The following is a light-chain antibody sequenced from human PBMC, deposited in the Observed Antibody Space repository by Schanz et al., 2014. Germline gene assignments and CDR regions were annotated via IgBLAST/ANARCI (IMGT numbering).Light chain of an antibody. Sequence: EIVLTQSPGTLSLSPGERATLSCKASQSISGYDLAWYQQKPGQAPRLLIYGASSRATGIPDRFSGSGSGTDFTLTISSLEPEDFAVYYCQQRSNWPRTFGQGTKVEIK. J-gene: IGKJ1*01. CDR3: QQRSNWPRT. CDR2: GAS. CDR1: QSISGYD. V-gene: IGKV3D-20*02.